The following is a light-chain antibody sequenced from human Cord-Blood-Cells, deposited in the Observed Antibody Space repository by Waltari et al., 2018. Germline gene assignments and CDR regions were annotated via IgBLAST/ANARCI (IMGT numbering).Light chain of an antibody. CDR1: SSDVGGYNY. V-gene: IGLV2-11*01. CDR2: DVS. Sequence: QSALTQPRSVSGSPGQSVTIPCTGTSSDVGGYNYVSWYQQHPGKAPKLMIYDVSKRPSGFPVRFSGSKSGNTASLTISGLQAEDEADYYCCSYAGSYTFVFGTGTKVTVL. CDR3: CSYAGSYTFV. J-gene: IGLJ1*01.